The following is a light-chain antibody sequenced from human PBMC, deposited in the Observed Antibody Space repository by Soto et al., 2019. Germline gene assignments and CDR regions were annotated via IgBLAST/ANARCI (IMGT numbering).Light chain of an antibody. J-gene: IGKJ1*01. V-gene: IGKV3-15*01. CDR3: QQYKNWPPAWP. CDR1: QSVSIN. CDR2: GAS. Sequence: IVMTQSPAALSVSPGERVTLSCRASQSVSINLAWYQQKPGRAPRLLIYGASTRATGIPARFSGSGSGTEFTLTISSLQSEDFAVYYCQQYKNWPPAWPFGQGTKVEIK.